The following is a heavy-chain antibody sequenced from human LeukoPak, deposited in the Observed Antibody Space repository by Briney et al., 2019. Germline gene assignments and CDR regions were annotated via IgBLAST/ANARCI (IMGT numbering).Heavy chain of an antibody. D-gene: IGHD6-19*01. CDR2: ISGGGDT. J-gene: IGHJ4*02. CDR3: ASKQKPVAGTLFDY. CDR1: GFTFKSYA. V-gene: IGHV3-23*01. Sequence: GGSLRLSCAASGFTFKSYAMSWVRQAPGKGLEWVSTISGGGDTYYPDSVKGRFTISRDNSKNTLYLQVNSLRAEDTAVYYCASKQKPVAGTLFDYWGQGTLVTVSS.